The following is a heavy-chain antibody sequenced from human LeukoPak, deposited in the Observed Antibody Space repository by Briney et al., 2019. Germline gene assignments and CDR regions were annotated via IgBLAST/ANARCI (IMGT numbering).Heavy chain of an antibody. CDR1: GVSINSGDYY. J-gene: IGHJ3*02. D-gene: IGHD3-10*01. V-gene: IGHV4-39*01. CDR3: ARHRTAINKYGPYDAFDI. Sequence: SETLSLTCTVSGVSINSGDYYWGWIRQPPGKGLEWIGTIYYSGRTYYNPPLKSRVTISEDTSKNQFSLKLTSVTAADTAIYYCARHRTAINKYGPYDAFDIWGQGTMVAVSS. CDR2: IYYSGRT.